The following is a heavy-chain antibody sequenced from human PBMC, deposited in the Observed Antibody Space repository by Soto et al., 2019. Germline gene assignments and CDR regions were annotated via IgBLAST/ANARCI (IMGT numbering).Heavy chain of an antibody. CDR3: ARTYSSSWYRGDYYGMDV. Sequence: ASVKVSCKASGYTFTSYDINWVRQATGQGLKWMGWMNPNSGNTGYAQKFQGRVTMTRNTSISTAYMELSSLRSEDTAVYYCARTYSSSWYRGDYYGMDVWGQGTTVTVSS. D-gene: IGHD6-13*01. V-gene: IGHV1-8*01. CDR1: GYTFTSYD. CDR2: MNPNSGNT. J-gene: IGHJ6*02.